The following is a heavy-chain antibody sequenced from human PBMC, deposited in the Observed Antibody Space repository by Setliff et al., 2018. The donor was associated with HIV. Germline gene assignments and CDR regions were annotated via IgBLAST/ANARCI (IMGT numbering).Heavy chain of an antibody. CDR2: IKNKKNGGTG. V-gene: IGHV3-15*01. D-gene: IGHD2-21*01. J-gene: IGHJ6*02. CDR1: RFPFSDAW. Sequence: GGSLRLSCAATRFPFSDAWMTWVRQAPGKGLEWVARIKNKKNGGTGHYASAVEGRFTISRDDSKNTLYLQMNSLKTEDTGIYFCATDNGPSYSMDIWGQGTTVTVSS. CDR3: ATDNGPSYSMDI.